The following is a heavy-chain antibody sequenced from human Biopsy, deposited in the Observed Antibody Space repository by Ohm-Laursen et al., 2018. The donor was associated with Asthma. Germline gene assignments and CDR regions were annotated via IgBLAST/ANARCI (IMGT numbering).Heavy chain of an antibody. D-gene: IGHD3-9*01. CDR2: ISAYNGNT. CDR1: GYTFTSYG. J-gene: IGHJ5*02. V-gene: IGHV1-18*04. Sequence: ASVKVSCNASGYTFTSYGISWVRQAPGQGLEWMGWISAYNGNTNYAQKLQGRVTMTTDTSTSTAYMELRSLRSDDTAVYYCAKAERYFDWYWFDPWGQGTLVTVSS. CDR3: AKAERYFDWYWFDP.